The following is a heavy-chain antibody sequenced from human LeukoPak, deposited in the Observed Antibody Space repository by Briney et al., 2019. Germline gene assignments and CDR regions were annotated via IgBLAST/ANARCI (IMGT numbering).Heavy chain of an antibody. Sequence: SETLSLTCTVSGGSISSYYWSWVRQPPGKGREWIGYIYYSGSTNYNPSLKSRVTISVDTSKNQFSLKLSSVTAADTAVYYCARAGYYDSSGYRFDYWGQGTLVTVS. D-gene: IGHD3-22*01. CDR3: ARAGYYDSSGYRFDY. CDR2: IYYSGST. J-gene: IGHJ4*02. CDR1: GGSISSYY. V-gene: IGHV4-59*01.